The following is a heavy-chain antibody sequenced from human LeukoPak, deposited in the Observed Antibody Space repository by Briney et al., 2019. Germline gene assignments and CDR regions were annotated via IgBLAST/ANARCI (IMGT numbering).Heavy chain of an antibody. Sequence: SETLSLTCTVCGGSISSYYWSWIRQPAGKGLEWIGRIYTSGSTNYNPSLKSRVTISVDKSKNQFSLKLSSVTAADTAVYYCARDDVTAMVPDAFDIWGQGTMVTVSS. CDR3: ARDDVTAMVPDAFDI. V-gene: IGHV4-4*07. D-gene: IGHD5-18*01. CDR1: GGSISSYY. CDR2: IYTSGST. J-gene: IGHJ3*02.